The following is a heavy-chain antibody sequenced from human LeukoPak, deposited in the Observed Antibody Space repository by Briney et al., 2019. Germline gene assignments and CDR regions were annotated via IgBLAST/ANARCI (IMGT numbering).Heavy chain of an antibody. J-gene: IGHJ1*01. CDR2: LSSSSSYI. D-gene: IGHD3-22*01. CDR3: ARSDPQYYYDSSGYSYPLEFFQH. V-gene: IGHV3-21*01. CDR1: GFTFSSYS. Sequence: PGGSLRLSCAASGFTFSSYSMNWVRQAPGKGLEWVSSLSSSSSYIYYADSVKGRFTISRDNAKNSLYLQMNSLRGEDTAVYYCARSDPQYYYDSSGYSYPLEFFQHWGQGTLVTVSS.